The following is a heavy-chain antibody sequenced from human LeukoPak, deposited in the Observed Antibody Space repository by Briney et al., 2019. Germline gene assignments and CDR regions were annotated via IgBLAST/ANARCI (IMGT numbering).Heavy chain of an antibody. D-gene: IGHD2-8*01. CDR3: ARDQWGPDV. J-gene: IGHJ6*04. CDR1: GFTLSPYW. CDR2: IKQDGSEK. V-gene: IGHV3-7*03. Sequence: GGSLRLSCALSGFTLSPYWMTWVRQAPGKGLEWVANIKQDGSEKYYVDSVKGRFTISRDNAKNSLYLQMNSLRVEDTAVYYCARDQWGPDVWGKGTTVTVSS.